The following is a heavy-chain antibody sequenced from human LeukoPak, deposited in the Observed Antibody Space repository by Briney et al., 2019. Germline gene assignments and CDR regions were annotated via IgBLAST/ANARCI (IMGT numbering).Heavy chain of an antibody. Sequence: AGGSLRLSCAASGFNFSNYAMSWVRQAPGKGLEWVSVISGSGGSTYYADSVKGRFTVSRGNSKNTVFLQMNSLRAEDTAVYYCARDGQVSYSFDYWGQGTLVTVSS. D-gene: IGHD5/OR15-5a*01. CDR1: GFNFSNYA. V-gene: IGHV3-23*01. CDR3: ARDGQVSYSFDY. CDR2: ISGSGGST. J-gene: IGHJ4*02.